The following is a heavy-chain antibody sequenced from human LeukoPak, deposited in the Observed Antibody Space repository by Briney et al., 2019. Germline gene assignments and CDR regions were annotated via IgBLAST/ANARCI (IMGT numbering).Heavy chain of an antibody. CDR1: GGSISSSSYY. V-gene: IGHV4-39*07. D-gene: IGHD3-22*01. CDR2: IYYSGST. Sequence: SETLSLTCTVSGGSISSSSYYWGWIRQPPGKGLEWIGSIYYSGSTYYNPSLKSRVTISIDTSKNQFSLKLSSVTAADTAVYYCARGRDYYDDGQYFDYWGQGTLVTVSS. CDR3: ARGRDYYDDGQYFDY. J-gene: IGHJ4*02.